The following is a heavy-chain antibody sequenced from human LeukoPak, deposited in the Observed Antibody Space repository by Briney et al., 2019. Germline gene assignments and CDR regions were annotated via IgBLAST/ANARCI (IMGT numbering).Heavy chain of an antibody. V-gene: IGHV4-39*07. J-gene: IGHJ4*02. CDR1: GGSISSSSYY. CDR3: ARRRHGGSGPIDY. CDR2: INHSGST. Sequence: SETLSLTCTVSGGSISSSSYYWSWIRQPPVKGLEWIGEINHSGSTNYNPSLKSRVTISVDTSKNQFSLKLSSVTAADTAVYYCARRRHGGSGPIDYWGQGTLVTVSS. D-gene: IGHD1-26*01.